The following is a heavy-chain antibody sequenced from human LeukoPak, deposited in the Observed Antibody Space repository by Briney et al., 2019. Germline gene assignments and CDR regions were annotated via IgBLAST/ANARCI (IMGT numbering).Heavy chain of an antibody. J-gene: IGHJ5*02. Sequence: GESLKISCKASGYSFSNYWIGWVRQLPGKGPEWVGFIYPADSSTRYSPSFQGQVTISADKSISTAYLQWSSLKASDTAMYYCARRYYHTTEFDPWGQGTLVTVSS. D-gene: IGHD3-10*01. CDR1: GYSFSNYW. CDR2: IYPADSST. V-gene: IGHV5-51*01. CDR3: ARRYYHTTEFDP.